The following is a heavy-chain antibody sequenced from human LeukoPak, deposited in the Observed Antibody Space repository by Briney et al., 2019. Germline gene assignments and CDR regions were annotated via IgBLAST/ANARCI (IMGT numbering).Heavy chain of an antibody. J-gene: IGHJ4*02. D-gene: IGHD6-19*01. CDR3: ARQIPLAGTFYFDN. CDR1: GFTFTSYA. V-gene: IGHV3-66*04. Sequence: PGGSLRLSCAASGFTFTSYAMHWVRQAPGKGLEWVSVIYSGGTTYYADSVKGRFTISRDGSGNTLYLQMNSLRAEDTAVYFCARQIPLAGTFYFDNWGQGTLVTVSS. CDR2: IYSGGTT.